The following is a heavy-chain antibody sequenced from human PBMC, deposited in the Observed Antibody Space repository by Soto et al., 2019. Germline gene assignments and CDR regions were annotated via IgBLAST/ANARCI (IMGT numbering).Heavy chain of an antibody. Sequence: GGSLRLSCAASGFTFSSYAMSWVRQAPGRGLEWVSAISGSGGSTYYADSVKGRFTISRDNSKNTLYLQMNSLRAEDTAVYYCAKDRGYYYDSSGCLDYWGQGTLVTVSS. CDR2: ISGSGGST. J-gene: IGHJ4*02. V-gene: IGHV3-23*01. CDR3: AKDRGYYYDSSGCLDY. CDR1: GFTFSSYA. D-gene: IGHD3-22*01.